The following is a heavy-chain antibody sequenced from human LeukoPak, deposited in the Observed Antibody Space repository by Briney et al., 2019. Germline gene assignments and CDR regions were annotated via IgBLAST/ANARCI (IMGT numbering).Heavy chain of an antibody. V-gene: IGHV3-48*04. CDR2: ISSSGSTI. CDR3: ARGTGYGYYYYYYYMDV. J-gene: IGHJ6*03. D-gene: IGHD3-9*01. Sequence: GGSLRLSCAASGFTFSSYSMNWVRQAPGKGLEWVSYISSSGSTIYYADSVKGRFTISRDNAKNSLYLQMNSLRAEDTAVYYCARGTGYGYYYYYYYMDVWGKGTTVTISS. CDR1: GFTFSSYS.